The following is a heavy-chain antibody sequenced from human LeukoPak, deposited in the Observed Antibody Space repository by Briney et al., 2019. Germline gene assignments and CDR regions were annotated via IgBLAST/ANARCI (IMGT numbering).Heavy chain of an antibody. CDR2: IIPIFGTA. CDR3: ARGSYCSSTSCYMTEYYYYMDV. Sequence: ASVKVSCKASGGTFSSYAISWVRQAPGQGLEWMGGIIPIFGTANYAQKFQGRVTITAGESTSTAYMELSSLRSEDTAVYYCARGSYCSSTSCYMTEYYYYMDVWGKGTTVTVSS. V-gene: IGHV1-69*01. J-gene: IGHJ6*03. D-gene: IGHD2-2*02. CDR1: GGTFSSYA.